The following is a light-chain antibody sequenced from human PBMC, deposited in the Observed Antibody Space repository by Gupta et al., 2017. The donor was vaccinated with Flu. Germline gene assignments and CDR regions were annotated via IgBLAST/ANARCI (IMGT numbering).Light chain of an antibody. J-gene: IGKJ1*01. CDR3: MQGSRWPWA. CDR2: RVS. Sequence: DVVMNQSPLSLPVTRGQPASISCRSSEGLVYSDGNTYLHWFHLRPGQSPRRLIYRVSHRESGVPDRFSGSGSGTDFTLKISRVEAEDVGVYYCMQGSRWPWAFGQGTKVEIK. V-gene: IGKV2-30*01. CDR1: EGLVYSDGNTY.